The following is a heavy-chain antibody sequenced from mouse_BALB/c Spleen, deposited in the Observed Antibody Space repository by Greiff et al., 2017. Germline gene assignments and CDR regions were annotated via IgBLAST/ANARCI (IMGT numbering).Heavy chain of an antibody. J-gene: IGHJ2*01. CDR3: ARMGYGNFDY. Sequence: EVQLQQSGPELVKPGASVKMSCKASGYTFTDYYMDWVKQSHGESFEWIGRVNPYNGGTSYNQKFKGKATLTVDKSSSTAYMELNSLTSEDSAVYYCARMGYGNFDYWGQGTTLTVSS. V-gene: IGHV1-19*01. D-gene: IGHD2-10*02. CDR2: VNPYNGGT. CDR1: GYTFTDYY.